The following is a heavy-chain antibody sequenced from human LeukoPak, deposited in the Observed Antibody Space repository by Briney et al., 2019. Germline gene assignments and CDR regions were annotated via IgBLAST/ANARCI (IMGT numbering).Heavy chain of an antibody. J-gene: IGHJ4*02. D-gene: IGHD2-2*02. CDR1: GYTFINYQ. CDR3: TRTWWTEACSSSSCFTPDFDY. Sequence: ASVKVSCRTSGYTFINYQIHWVRQAPDQGLEWMGRINSNSGATVFAQKFQGRVTMTRDTSINTVYMELSSLEFDDTAIYYCTRTWWTEACSSSSCFTPDFDYWGQGTPVIVSS. V-gene: IGHV1-2*06. CDR2: INSNSGAT.